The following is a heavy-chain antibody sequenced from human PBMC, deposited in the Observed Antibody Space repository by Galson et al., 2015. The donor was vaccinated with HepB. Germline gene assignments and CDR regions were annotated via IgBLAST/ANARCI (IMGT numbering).Heavy chain of an antibody. CDR3: ARDWYYQPTYNGFDP. D-gene: IGHD2-2*01. CDR1: GFTFRSYA. V-gene: IGHV3-30*17. CDR2: ISGDGGNK. J-gene: IGHJ5*02. Sequence: SLGLACPASGFTFRSYAMHWARQAPGKGLEWEGVISGDGGNKYYADSVKGRFTISRDNSKNTLYLQMNSLRAEDTAVYYCARDWYYQPTYNGFDPWGQGTLVTVSS.